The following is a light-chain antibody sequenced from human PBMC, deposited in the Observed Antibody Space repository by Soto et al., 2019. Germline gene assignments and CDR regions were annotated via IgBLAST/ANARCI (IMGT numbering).Light chain of an antibody. CDR3: ISYTSSNTLV. J-gene: IGLJ2*01. V-gene: IGLV2-14*01. CDR2: EVS. Sequence: QSALTQPASVSGSPGQSITISCTGTSSDVGAYNYVSWYQQHPGKTPKLMIFEVSDRPSGVSNRFSGSKSGNTASLTNSGLQAEDEADYYCISYTSSNTLVFGGGTKLTVL. CDR1: SSDVGAYNY.